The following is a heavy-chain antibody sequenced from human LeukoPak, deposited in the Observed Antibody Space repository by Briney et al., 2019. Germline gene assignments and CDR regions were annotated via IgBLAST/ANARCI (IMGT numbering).Heavy chain of an antibody. CDR2: LFYSWST. D-gene: IGHD3-10*01. V-gene: IGHV4-59*07. Sequence: SDTLSLTCTVSGGSISIYYWSWIRQPPGKGLECIAYLFYSWSTDYNPSLESRVTISVDTSKNQFSLKLRSVTAADTAVYYCATVAVIRGVTYLDYWGQETRVSVSS. J-gene: IGHJ4*02. CDR1: GGSISIYY. CDR3: ATVAVIRGVTYLDY.